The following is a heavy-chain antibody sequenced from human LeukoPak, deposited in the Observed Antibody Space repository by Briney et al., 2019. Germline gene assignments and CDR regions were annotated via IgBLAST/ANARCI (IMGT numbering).Heavy chain of an antibody. J-gene: IGHJ3*02. V-gene: IGHV3-23*01. CDR3: AKLLAYCGGDCYWLDAFDI. Sequence: GGSLRLSCAASGFTFSSYAMSWVRQAPGKGLEWVSAIGGSGGSTYYADSVKGRFTISRDNSKNTLYLQMNSLRAEDTAVYYCAKLLAYCGGDCYWLDAFDIWGQGTMVTVSS. D-gene: IGHD2-21*01. CDR1: GFTFSSYA. CDR2: IGGSGGST.